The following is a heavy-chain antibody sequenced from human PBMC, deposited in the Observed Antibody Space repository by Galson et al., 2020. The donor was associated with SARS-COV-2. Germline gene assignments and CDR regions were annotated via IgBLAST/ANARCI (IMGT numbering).Heavy chain of an antibody. J-gene: IGHJ5*01. CDR3: ARNFGGNGPNWFDS. CDR2: LTSSGGVT. D-gene: IGHD2-21*01. V-gene: IGHV3-23*01. Sequence: GGSLRLSCAASGLTFISYAMSWVSQAPGKGLEYVSSLTSSGGVTYYVDSVEGRFTISRDNSKNTLYLQMDSLRAEDTAVYYCARNFGGNGPNWFDSWGQGTLVTVSS. CDR1: GLTFISYA.